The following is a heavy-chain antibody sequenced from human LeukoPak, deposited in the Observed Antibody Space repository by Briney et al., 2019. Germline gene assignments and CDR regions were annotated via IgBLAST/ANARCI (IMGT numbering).Heavy chain of an antibody. CDR2: IYYSGST. CDR3: ARHVEAAYNWFDP. V-gene: IGHV4-59*08. CDR1: GGSISSYY. Sequence: SETLSLTCTVSGGSISSYYWSWIRQPAGKGLEWIGYIYYSGSTNYNPSLKSRVTISVDTSKNQFSLKLSSVTAADAAVYYCARHVEAAYNWFDPWGQGTLVTVSS. J-gene: IGHJ5*02. D-gene: IGHD6-25*01.